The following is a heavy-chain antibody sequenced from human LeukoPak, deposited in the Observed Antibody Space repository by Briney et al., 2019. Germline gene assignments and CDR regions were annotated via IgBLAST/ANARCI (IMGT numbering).Heavy chain of an antibody. CDR2: INHNGNVN. Sequence: GSLRLSCSASGFTFSSYWMNWARQAPGKGLEWVASINHNGNVNYYVDSVKGRFTISRDNAKNSLYLQMSNLRAEDTAVYFCARGGGLDVWGQGATVTVSS. D-gene: IGHD3-16*01. CDR3: ARGGGLDV. J-gene: IGHJ6*02. CDR1: GFTFSSYW. V-gene: IGHV3-7*03.